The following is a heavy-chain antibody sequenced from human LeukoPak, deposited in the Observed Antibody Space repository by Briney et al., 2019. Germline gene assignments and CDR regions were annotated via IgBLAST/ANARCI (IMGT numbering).Heavy chain of an antibody. Sequence: ASVKVSCKAPGYTFTSYGISWVRQAPGQGLEWMGWISAYNGNTNCAQKLQGRVTMTTDTSTSTAYMELRSLRSDDTAVYYCARDLEDIVVVPAAIWDYWGQGTLVTVSS. D-gene: IGHD2-2*01. CDR3: ARDLEDIVVVPAAIWDY. CDR1: GYTFTSYG. V-gene: IGHV1-18*01. CDR2: ISAYNGNT. J-gene: IGHJ4*02.